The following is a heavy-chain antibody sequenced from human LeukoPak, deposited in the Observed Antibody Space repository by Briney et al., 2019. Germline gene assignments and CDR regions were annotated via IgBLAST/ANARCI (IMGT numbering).Heavy chain of an antibody. CDR1: GGSFSGYY. CDR3: ARDGEVAAAGPFDY. V-gene: IGHV4-34*01. Sequence: SETLSLTCAVYGGSFSGYYWSWIRQPPGKGLEWIGEINHSGSTNYNPSLKSRVTISVDTSKNQFSLKLSSVTAADTAVYYCARDGEVAAAGPFDYWGQGTLVTVSS. J-gene: IGHJ4*02. D-gene: IGHD6-13*01. CDR2: INHSGST.